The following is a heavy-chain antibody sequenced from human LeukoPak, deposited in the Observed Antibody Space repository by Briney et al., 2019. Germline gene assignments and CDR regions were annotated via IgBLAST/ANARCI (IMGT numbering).Heavy chain of an antibody. Sequence: GGSLRLSCAASGFTVSSNYMSWVRQAPGKGLEWGSVIYSGGSTYYADSVKGRFTISRDNSKNTLYLQMNSLRAEDTAVYYCARDADSSGYYYYMDVWGKGTTVTVSS. CDR3: ARDADSSGYYYYMDV. D-gene: IGHD3-22*01. J-gene: IGHJ6*03. CDR2: IYSGGST. CDR1: GFTVSSNY. V-gene: IGHV3-53*01.